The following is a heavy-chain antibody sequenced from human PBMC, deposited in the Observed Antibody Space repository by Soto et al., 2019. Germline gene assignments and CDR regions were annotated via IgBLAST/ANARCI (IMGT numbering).Heavy chain of an antibody. CDR3: VRDILVALDY. CDR1: VASISTSY. Sequence: SETLSISCVFSVASISTSYWSGVRQPAGKRLQWIGRIFADGNTNSSPSLKGRVSMAIDKSQNQISLQLASVTAADTATYYCVRDILVALDYWGQGAKVTVSS. V-gene: IGHV4-4*07. CDR2: IFADGNT. D-gene: IGHD2-21*01. J-gene: IGHJ4*02.